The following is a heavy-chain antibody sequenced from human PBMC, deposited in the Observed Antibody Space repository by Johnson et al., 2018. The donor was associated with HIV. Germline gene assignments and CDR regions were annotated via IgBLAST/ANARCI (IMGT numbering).Heavy chain of an antibody. CDR3: AKDKGVVILRGDAFDI. Sequence: MLLVESGGGVVRPGESLRLSCAASGFTFDDYDMKWVRQAPGKGLEWVSGINWNGGRTDYADSVKGRFPISRDNSKNSLYLQMNSLRTEDTALYYCAKDKGVVILRGDAFDIWGQGTMVTVSS. CDR2: INWNGGRT. V-gene: IGHV3-20*04. J-gene: IGHJ3*02. D-gene: IGHD2-21*01. CDR1: GFTFDDYD.